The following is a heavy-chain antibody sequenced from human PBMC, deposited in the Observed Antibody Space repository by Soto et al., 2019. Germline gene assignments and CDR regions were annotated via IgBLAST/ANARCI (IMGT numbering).Heavy chain of an antibody. D-gene: IGHD4-4*01. Sequence: TGGSLRLSCAASGFTFSTYSMNWVRQAPGRGLEWVSSISSSSSFIYYADSVKGRFTISRDNAKNSLFLQMSSLRAEDTAVYYCAKDRGYSKTSEFDYWGQGNLVTVS. CDR3: AKDRGYSKTSEFDY. V-gene: IGHV3-21*01. CDR1: GFTFSTYS. J-gene: IGHJ4*02. CDR2: ISSSSSFI.